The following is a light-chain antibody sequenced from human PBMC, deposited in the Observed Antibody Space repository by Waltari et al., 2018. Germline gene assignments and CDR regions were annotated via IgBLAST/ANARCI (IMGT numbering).Light chain of an antibody. Sequence: DIQMTQSPSSLSASVGDRVTITCRASQSISSYLNLYQQKPGKYPKLLLYAASSLRSGVPSRFSGSGSGTDFTLTISSLQPEDFATYYCQQSYSTPLTFGGGTKVEIK. CDR3: QQSYSTPLT. J-gene: IGKJ4*01. CDR1: QSISSY. V-gene: IGKV1-39*01. CDR2: AAS.